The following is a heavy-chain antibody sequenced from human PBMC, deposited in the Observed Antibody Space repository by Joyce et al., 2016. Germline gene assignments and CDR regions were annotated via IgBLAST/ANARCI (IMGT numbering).Heavy chain of an antibody. V-gene: IGHV3-21*01. D-gene: IGHD6-19*01. CDR3: AYSDYSSDWYPPDY. J-gene: IGHJ4*02. Sequence: EVQLVESGGGLVKPGGSLRLSCAASGFTFSSYSMNWVRQAPGKGLEWLSSISSSSGYIYYADSVKGRFTISRDNAKNSLYLQMNSLRAEDTAVYYCAYSDYSSDWYPPDYRGQGTLVTVSS. CDR2: ISSSSGYI. CDR1: GFTFSSYS.